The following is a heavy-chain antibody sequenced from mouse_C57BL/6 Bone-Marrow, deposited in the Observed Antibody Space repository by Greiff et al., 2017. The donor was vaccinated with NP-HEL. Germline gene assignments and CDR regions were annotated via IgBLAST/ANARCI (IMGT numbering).Heavy chain of an antibody. V-gene: IGHV5-2*01. CDR2: INSDGGST. D-gene: IGHD2-2*01. CDR3: ARHEYGYDGYAMDY. CDR1: EYEFPSHD. Sequence: DVQLVESGVGLVQPGESLKLSCESNEYEFPSHDMSWVRKTPEKRLELVAAINSDGGSTYYPDTMARRFIISRDNTKKTLYLQMSSLRSEDTALYYCARHEYGYDGYAMDYWGQGTSVTVSS. J-gene: IGHJ4*01.